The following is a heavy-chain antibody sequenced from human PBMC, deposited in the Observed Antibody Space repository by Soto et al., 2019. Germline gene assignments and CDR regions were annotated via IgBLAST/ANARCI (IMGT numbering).Heavy chain of an antibody. D-gene: IGHD3-10*01. CDR3: ATTPRGKWFGGRGTEYFQH. CDR1: GYSFTANS. CDR2: INPNNGGT. J-gene: IGHJ1*01. Sequence: GASVKVSCKASGYSFTANSMHWVRQAPGQGLEWMGWINPNNGGTNYARKFQGWVTMTRDTSISTAYMDLTRLKSDDTAVYYCATTPRGKWFGGRGTEYFQHWGQGTLVTVSS. V-gene: IGHV1-2*04.